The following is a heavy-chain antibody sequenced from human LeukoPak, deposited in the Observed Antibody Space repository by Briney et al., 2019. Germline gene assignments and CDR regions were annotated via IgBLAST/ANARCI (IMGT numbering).Heavy chain of an antibody. J-gene: IGHJ4*02. V-gene: IGHV3-9*01. CDR2: ISWNSGSI. D-gene: IGHD2-15*01. Sequence: PGGSLRLSCAASGFTFDDYAMHWVRQAPGKGLEWVSGISWNSGSIGYADSVKGRFTISRDNAKNSLYLRMNSLRAEDTALYYCAKDARCSGGSCRTHFDYWGQGTLVTVSS. CDR1: GFTFDDYA. CDR3: AKDARCSGGSCRTHFDY.